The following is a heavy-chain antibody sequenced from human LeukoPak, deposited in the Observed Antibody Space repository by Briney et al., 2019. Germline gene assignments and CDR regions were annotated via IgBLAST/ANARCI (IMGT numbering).Heavy chain of an antibody. J-gene: IGHJ6*03. CDR3: ARGGLPHFYYYMDV. V-gene: IGHV1-46*01. Sequence: ASVKVSCKASGYTFTSYYMHWVRQAPGEGLEWMGIINPSGGSTSYAQKFQGRVTMTRDMSTSTVYMELSRLRSDDTAVYYCARGGLPHFYYYMDVWGKGTTVTISS. CDR2: INPSGGST. CDR1: GYTFTSYY.